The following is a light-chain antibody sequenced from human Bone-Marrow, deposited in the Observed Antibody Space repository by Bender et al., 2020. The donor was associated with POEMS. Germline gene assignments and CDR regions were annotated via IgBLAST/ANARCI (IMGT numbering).Light chain of an antibody. Sequence: QSALTQPASVSGSPGQSITISCSGTSSDVGRYNPGLWYQPHPGKAPTLMIYEVSKRPSGVSSRFSGSKSDNTATLTISRLQAADEADYYCCSYANGNSLIFGGGTRLTVL. V-gene: IGLV2-23*02. CDR3: CSYANGNSLI. CDR2: EVS. J-gene: IGLJ2*01. CDR1: SSDVGRYNP.